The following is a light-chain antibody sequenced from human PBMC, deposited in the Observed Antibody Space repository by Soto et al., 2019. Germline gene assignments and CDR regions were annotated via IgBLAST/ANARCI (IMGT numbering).Light chain of an antibody. V-gene: IGKV3-20*01. J-gene: IGKJ2*01. CDR2: GVF. CDR3: QHYDGSPRT. CDR1: QSVNNNF. Sequence: ETVLTQSPGAVSLSPGERATLSCRTSQSVNNNFLAWYQQKPGQAPRLLIYGVFNRASGIPDRFSGSGSGTDFTITISGLEPEDSAVYYCQHYDGSPRTFGQGTKLEIK.